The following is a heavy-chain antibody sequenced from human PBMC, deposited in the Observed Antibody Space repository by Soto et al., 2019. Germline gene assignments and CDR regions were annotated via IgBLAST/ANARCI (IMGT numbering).Heavy chain of an antibody. CDR2: ISYTGDT. Sequence: SESLSLTCSVSGDSVSSDRYFWTWIRQPPGKGLEWIAYISYTGDTNYNPSLKSRVTISVDTSRNQFSLTLTSVTAADTAVYFCARIVVGATVDLWGQGSLVTVSS. V-gene: IGHV4-61*01. J-gene: IGHJ5*02. D-gene: IGHD1-26*01. CDR1: GDSVSSDRYF. CDR3: ARIVVGATVDL.